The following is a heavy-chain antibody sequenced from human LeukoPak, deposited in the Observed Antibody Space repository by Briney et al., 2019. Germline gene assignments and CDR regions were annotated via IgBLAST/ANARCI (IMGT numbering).Heavy chain of an antibody. J-gene: IGHJ5*02. V-gene: IGHV4-38-2*02. CDR2: IFHSGST. Sequence: SETLSLTCTVSGYSISSGYYWGWIRQPPGKGLEWIGNIFHSGSTYYNPSLKSRVTISLDTSKNQFSLKLSSVTAADTAVYYCARHGRRSYYGSGSYYWFDPWGQGTLVTVSS. CDR1: GYSISSGYY. D-gene: IGHD3-10*01. CDR3: ARHGRRSYYGSGSYYWFDP.